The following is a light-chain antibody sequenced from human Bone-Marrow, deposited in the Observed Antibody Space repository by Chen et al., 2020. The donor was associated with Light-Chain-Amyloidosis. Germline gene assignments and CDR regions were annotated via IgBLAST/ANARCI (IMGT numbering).Light chain of an antibody. J-gene: IGLJ2*01. CDR3: SSYTSTSTLVV. Sequence: QSALTQPASVSGSPGQSITISCTGTSSDVGGYNYVSWYQHHPGKATKLMLYEVITRPSGVSNRFSASKSGNTASLTISGLQAEDKAEYYCSSYTSTSTLVVFGGGTKLTVL. CDR1: SSDVGGYNY. V-gene: IGLV2-14*01. CDR2: EVI.